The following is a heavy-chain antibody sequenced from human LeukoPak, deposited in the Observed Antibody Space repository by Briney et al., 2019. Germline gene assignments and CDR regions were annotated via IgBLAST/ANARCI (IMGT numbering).Heavy chain of an antibody. CDR1: GFTFSSYA. D-gene: IGHD6-6*01. CDR2: ISGSGGST. CDR3: AKVRYSSSRENIDY. Sequence: PGGSLRLPCAASGFTFSSYAMSWVRQAPGKGLEWVSAISGSGGSTYYADSVKGRFTISRDNSKNTLYLQMNSLRAEDTAVYYCAKVRYSSSRENIDYWGQGTLVTVSS. V-gene: IGHV3-23*01. J-gene: IGHJ4*02.